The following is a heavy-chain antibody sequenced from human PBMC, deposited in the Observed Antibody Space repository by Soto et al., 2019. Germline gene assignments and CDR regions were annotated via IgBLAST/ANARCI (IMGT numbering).Heavy chain of an antibody. CDR2: IIPILGIA. V-gene: IGHV1-69*02. J-gene: IGHJ6*02. CDR1: GGTFGSYT. Sequence: GASVKVSCKASGGTFGSYTISWVRQAPGQGLEWMGRIIPILGIANYAQKFQGRVTITADKSTSTAYMELSSLRSEDTAVYYCASCGPYYYYYGMDVWGQGTTVTVSS. D-gene: IGHD2-21*01. CDR3: ASCGPYYYYYGMDV.